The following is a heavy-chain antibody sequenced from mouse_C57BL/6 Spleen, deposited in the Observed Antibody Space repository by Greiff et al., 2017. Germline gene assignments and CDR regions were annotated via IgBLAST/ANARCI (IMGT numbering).Heavy chain of an antibody. CDR1: GYTFTDYY. CDR3: ARGGDYYGGYAMDY. J-gene: IGHJ4*01. V-gene: IGHV1-26*01. Sequence: VQLQQSGPELVKPGASVKISCKASGYTFTDYYMNWVKQSHGKSLEWIGDINPNNGGTSYNQKFKGKATLTVDKSSSTAYMELRSLTSEDSAVXYCARGGDYYGGYAMDYWGQGTSVTVSS. CDR2: INPNNGGT. D-gene: IGHD1-1*01.